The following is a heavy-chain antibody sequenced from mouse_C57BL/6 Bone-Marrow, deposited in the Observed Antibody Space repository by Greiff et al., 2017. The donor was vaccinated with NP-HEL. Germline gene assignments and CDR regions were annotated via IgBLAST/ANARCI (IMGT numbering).Heavy chain of an antibody. CDR3: VYDYDGYFDV. D-gene: IGHD2-4*01. Sequence: VQLKQSGPVLVKPGASVKMSCKASGYTFTDYYMNWVKQSLGKSLEWIGVINPYNGGTSYNQKFKGKATLTVDKSSSTAYMELNSLTSEDSAVYYCVYDYDGYFDVWGTGTTVTVSS. CDR2: INPYNGGT. V-gene: IGHV1-19*01. J-gene: IGHJ1*03. CDR1: GYTFTDYY.